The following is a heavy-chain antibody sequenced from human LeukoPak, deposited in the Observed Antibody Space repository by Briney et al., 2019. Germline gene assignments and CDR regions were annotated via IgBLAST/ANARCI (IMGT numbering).Heavy chain of an antibody. CDR2: INPSGGST. CDR3: ARDPWALMVYAPPDY. CDR1: GYTFTSYY. J-gene: IGHJ4*02. V-gene: IGHV1-46*01. D-gene: IGHD2-8*01. Sequence: ASVKVSCKASGYTFTSYYMHWVRQAPGQGLEWMGIINPSGGSTSYAQKFQGRVTMTRDMSTSTVYMELSSLRSEDTAVYYCARDPWALMVYAPPDYWGQGTLVTVSS.